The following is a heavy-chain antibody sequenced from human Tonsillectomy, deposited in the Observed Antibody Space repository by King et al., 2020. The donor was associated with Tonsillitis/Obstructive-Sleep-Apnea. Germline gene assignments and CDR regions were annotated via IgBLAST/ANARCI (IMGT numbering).Heavy chain of an antibody. V-gene: IGHV4-39*01. J-gene: IGHJ4*02. CDR3: ASLSTVAPMTYFFDY. D-gene: IGHD4-23*01. Sequence: QLQESGPGLVKPSETLSLTCTVSGDSISSSSYYWGWIRQPPGKGLECIGNIFYSGSTYYNPSLTSRVTISVDTSKNQFSLKVNSVTAADTAVYYCASLSTVAPMTYFFDYWGQGTLVTVSS. CDR1: GDSISSSSYY. CDR2: IFYSGST.